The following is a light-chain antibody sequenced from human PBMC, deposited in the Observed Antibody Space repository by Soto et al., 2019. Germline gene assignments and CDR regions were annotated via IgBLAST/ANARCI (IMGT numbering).Light chain of an antibody. CDR2: GAS. J-gene: IGKJ2*01. CDR3: QQYNNLHPMYT. Sequence: EIVMTQSPATLSVSPGERATLSCRASQSVSSNIAWYQQKPGQAPRLLIYGASTRATGIPARFSGSGSGTEFTLTISSLPSEHFAFYYCQQYNNLHPMYTVGQVTKVDSK. V-gene: IGKV3-15*01. CDR1: QSVSSN.